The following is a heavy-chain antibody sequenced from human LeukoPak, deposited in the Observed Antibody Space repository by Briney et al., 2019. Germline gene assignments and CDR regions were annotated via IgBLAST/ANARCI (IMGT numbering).Heavy chain of an antibody. CDR1: GFTVSSNY. CDR3: ASGHYDYVWGSISPTNYFDY. V-gene: IGHV3-53*01. D-gene: IGHD3-16*01. Sequence: GGSLRLSCAASGFTVSSNYMSWVRQAPGKGLEWVSVIYSGGSTYYADSVKGRFTISRHNSKNTLYLQMNSLRAEDTAVYYCASGHYDYVWGSISPTNYFDYWGQGTLVTVSS. J-gene: IGHJ4*02. CDR2: IYSGGST.